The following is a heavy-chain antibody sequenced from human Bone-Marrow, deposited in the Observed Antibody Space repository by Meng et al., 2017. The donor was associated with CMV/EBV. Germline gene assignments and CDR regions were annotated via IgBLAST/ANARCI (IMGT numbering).Heavy chain of an antibody. J-gene: IGHJ5*02. CDR1: GGTFSSYA. CDR3: ATVYSSSLSWFDP. Sequence: SVKVSCKASGGTFSSYAISWVRQAPGQGLEWMGGIIPIFGTANYAQKFQGRVTITTDESTSTAYMELSSLRSEDTTVYYCATVYSSSLSWFDPWGQGNLVNVDS. D-gene: IGHD6-6*01. V-gene: IGHV1-69*05. CDR2: IIPIFGTA.